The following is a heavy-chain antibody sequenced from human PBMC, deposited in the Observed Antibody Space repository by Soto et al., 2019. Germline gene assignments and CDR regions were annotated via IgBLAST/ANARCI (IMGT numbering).Heavy chain of an antibody. CDR2: ISSSSSTI. D-gene: IGHD6-13*01. J-gene: IGHJ5*02. Sequence: EVQLVESGGGLVQPGGSLRLSCAASGFTFSSYSMNWVRQAPGKGLEWVSYISSSSSTIYYADSVKGRFTISRDNAKNTLYRQVNSLRAEDAAVYYCARHPERIAEIGWFDPWGQGTLVTVSS. CDR1: GFTFSSYS. CDR3: ARHPERIAEIGWFDP. V-gene: IGHV3-48*01.